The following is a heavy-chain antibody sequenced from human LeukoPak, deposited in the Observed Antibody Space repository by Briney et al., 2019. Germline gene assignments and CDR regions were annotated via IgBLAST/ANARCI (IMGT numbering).Heavy chain of an antibody. CDR3: ARHRLRIAFDI. V-gene: IGHV4-34*01. D-gene: IGHD4-17*01. CDR1: GGSFSGYY. CDR2: INHSGST. J-gene: IGHJ3*02. Sequence: SETLSLTCAVYGGSFSGYYWSWIRQPPGKGLEWTGEINHSGSTNYNPSLKSRVTISVDTSKNQFSLKLSSVTAADTAVYYCARHRLRIAFDIWGQGTMVTVSS.